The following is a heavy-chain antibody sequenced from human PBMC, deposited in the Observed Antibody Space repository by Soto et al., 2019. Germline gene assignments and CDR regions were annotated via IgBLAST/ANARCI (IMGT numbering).Heavy chain of an antibody. CDR1: GGSISSGGYS. CDR3: ARRYGGNFVY. D-gene: IGHD1-26*01. V-gene: IGHV4-30-2*02. J-gene: IGHJ4*02. Sequence: PSETLSLTCAVSGGSISSGGYSWSWIRQPPGKGLEWIGYIYHSGSTYYNPSLKSRVTISVDRSKNQFSLKLTSVTAADTAVYYCARRYGGNFVYWGQGTLVTVSS. CDR2: IYHSGST.